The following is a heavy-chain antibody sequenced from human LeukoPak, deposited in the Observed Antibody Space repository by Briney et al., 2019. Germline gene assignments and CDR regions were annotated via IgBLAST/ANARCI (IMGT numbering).Heavy chain of an antibody. CDR2: IWYDGSNK. V-gene: IGHV3-33*01. CDR1: GFTFSSYG. J-gene: IGHJ4*02. CDR3: ARALSGIAAAGVDY. Sequence: PGGSLTLSCAASGFTFSSYGMHWVRQAPGKGLEWVAVIWYDGSNKYYADSVKGRFTISRDNSKNTLYLQMNSLRAEDTAVYYCARALSGIAAAGVDYWGQGTLVTVSS. D-gene: IGHD6-13*01.